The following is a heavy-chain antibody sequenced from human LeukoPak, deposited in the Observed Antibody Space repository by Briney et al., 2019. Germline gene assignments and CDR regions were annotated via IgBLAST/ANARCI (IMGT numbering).Heavy chain of an antibody. CDR1: AFTFRSYA. J-gene: IGHJ4*02. D-gene: IGHD1-20*01. CDR3: AKPKDNSLYCFDY. CDR2: ISGSGGST. Sequence: GGSLRLSCAASAFTFRSYAMSWVRQAGGKGLEWVSAISGSGGSTYYADSVKGRFTISRDNSKNTLYLQKSSLRAEDTAVYYCAKPKDNSLYCFDYWGQGTLVTVPS. V-gene: IGHV3-23*01.